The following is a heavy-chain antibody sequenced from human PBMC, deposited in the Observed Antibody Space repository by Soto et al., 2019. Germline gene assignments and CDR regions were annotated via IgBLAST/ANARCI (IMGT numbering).Heavy chain of an antibody. CDR3: EKAYSSGSDYYYNMDV. V-gene: IGHV3-23*01. Sequence: EVQLLESGGGLVQPGGSLRLSCAASGFIFSSYALSWVRQAPGKGLEWVSGISGSGGSTYYADSVKGRFTISRDNPKSTQCFQMHSLRAEDTAVYYCEKAYSSGSDYYYNMDVWGKGTTVTVSS. CDR1: GFIFSSYA. J-gene: IGHJ6*03. D-gene: IGHD6-25*01. CDR2: ISGSGGST.